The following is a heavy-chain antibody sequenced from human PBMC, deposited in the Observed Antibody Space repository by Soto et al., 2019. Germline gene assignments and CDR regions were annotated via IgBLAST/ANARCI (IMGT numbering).Heavy chain of an antibody. J-gene: IGHJ4*02. V-gene: IGHV4-4*02. CDR1: GASISGGNW. Sequence: QVQLQESGPGLVKPSGTLSLTCAVSGASISGGNWWTWVRQTPGKGLEWIGEIYHNGSTNYNPSLKSRITTSVAKSKNQFPLRLPSVTAADKVVYYCARDPPDDWPWLARGLDYWGLGTLVTVSS. CDR2: IYHNGST. CDR3: ARDPPDDWPWLARGLDY. D-gene: IGHD6-19*01.